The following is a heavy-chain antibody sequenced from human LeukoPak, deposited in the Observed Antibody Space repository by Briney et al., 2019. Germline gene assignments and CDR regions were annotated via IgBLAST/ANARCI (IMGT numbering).Heavy chain of an antibody. J-gene: IGHJ4*02. D-gene: IGHD3-10*01. Sequence: GASVKVSCKVFGYTFTELSMHWVRQAPGKGLEGMGSFDPEDGETTYAQKAQGRVTMTEDTSTDTGYLELTNLRSEDTATYYCAMSLSWYYFDYWGQGTLVTVSS. CDR2: FDPEDGET. V-gene: IGHV1-24*01. CDR1: GYTFTELS. CDR3: AMSLSWYYFDY.